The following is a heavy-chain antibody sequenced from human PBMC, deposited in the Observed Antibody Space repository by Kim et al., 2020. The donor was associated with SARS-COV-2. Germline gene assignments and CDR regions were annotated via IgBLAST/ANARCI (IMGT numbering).Heavy chain of an antibody. CDR2: ISYDGSNK. V-gene: IGHV3-30*18. CDR3: AKAGGALGGSESYYYYYYGMDV. CDR1: GFTFSSYG. Sequence: GGSLRLSCAASGFTFSSYGMHWVRQAPGKGLEWVAVISYDGSNKYYADSVKGRFTISRDNSKNTLYLQMNSLRAEDTAVYYCAKAGGALGGSESYYYYYYGMDVWGQGTTVTVSS. J-gene: IGHJ6*02. D-gene: IGHD2-15*01.